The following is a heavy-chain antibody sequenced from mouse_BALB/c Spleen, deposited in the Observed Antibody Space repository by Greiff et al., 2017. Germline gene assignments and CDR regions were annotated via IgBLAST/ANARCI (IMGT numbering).Heavy chain of an antibody. CDR1: GDSITSGY. J-gene: IGHJ3*01. V-gene: IGHV3-8*02. Sequence: EVQLVESGPSLVKPSQTLSLTCSVTGDSITSGYWNWIRKFPGNKLEYMGYISYSGSTYYNPSLKSRISITRDTSKNQYYLQLNSVTTEDTATYYCARWHYYGSSYEAYWGQGTLVTVSA. D-gene: IGHD1-1*01. CDR3: ARWHYYGSSYEAY. CDR2: ISYSGST.